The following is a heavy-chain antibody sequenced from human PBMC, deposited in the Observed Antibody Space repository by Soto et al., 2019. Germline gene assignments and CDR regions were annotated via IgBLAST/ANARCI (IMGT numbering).Heavy chain of an antibody. D-gene: IGHD1-26*01. Sequence: SETLSLTCTVSGCSIIRGYYYWSWIRPPPGKGLEWIGYIYYSGSTYYNPSLKSRVTISVDTSKNQFSLKLSSVTAADTAVYYCARSSVGDMTLPYYFDYWGQGTLVTVSS. CDR2: IYYSGST. V-gene: IGHV4-30-4*01. J-gene: IGHJ4*02. CDR3: ARSSVGDMTLPYYFDY. CDR1: GCSIIRGYYY.